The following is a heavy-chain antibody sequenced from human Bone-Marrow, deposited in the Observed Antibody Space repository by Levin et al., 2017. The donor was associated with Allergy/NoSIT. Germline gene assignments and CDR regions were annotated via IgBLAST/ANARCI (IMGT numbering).Heavy chain of an antibody. CDR2: ISSSSSYI. CDR1: GFTFSSYS. J-gene: IGHJ6*02. CDR3: ARDPSYGSGSYPYGMDV. V-gene: IGHV3-21*01. D-gene: IGHD3-10*01. Sequence: GESLKISCAASGFTFSSYSMNWVRQAPGKGLEWVSSISSSSSYIYYADSVKGRFTISRDNAKNSLYLQMNSLRAEDTAVYYCARDPSYGSGSYPYGMDVWGQGTTVTVSS.